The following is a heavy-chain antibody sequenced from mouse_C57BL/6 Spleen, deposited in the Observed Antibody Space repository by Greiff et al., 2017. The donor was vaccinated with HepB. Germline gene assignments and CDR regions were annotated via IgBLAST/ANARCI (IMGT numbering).Heavy chain of an antibody. D-gene: IGHD1-1*01. V-gene: IGHV1-59*01. CDR3: ARSTVVATDAMDY. CDR1: GYTFTSYW. CDR2: IDPSDSYT. J-gene: IGHJ4*01. Sequence: QVHVKQPGAELVRPGTSVKLSCKASGYTFTSYWMHWVKQRPGQGLEWIGVIDPSDSYTNYNQKFKGKATLTVDTSSSTAYMQLSSLTSEDSAVYYCARSTVVATDAMDYWGQGTSVTVSS.